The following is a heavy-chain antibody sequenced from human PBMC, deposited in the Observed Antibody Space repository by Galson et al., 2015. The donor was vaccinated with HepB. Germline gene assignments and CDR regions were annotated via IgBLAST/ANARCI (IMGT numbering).Heavy chain of an antibody. CDR1: GFTFSTYS. CDR2: ISSSSSYI. Sequence: SLRLSCAASGFTFSTYSMNWVRQAPGSGLEWVSSISSSSSYIYYADSVRGRFTISRDNAKNSLYLQMNSLRAEDTAVYYCARDRGAVAGINDYWGQGTLVTVSS. CDR3: ARDRGAVAGINDY. D-gene: IGHD6-19*01. J-gene: IGHJ4*02. V-gene: IGHV3-21*01.